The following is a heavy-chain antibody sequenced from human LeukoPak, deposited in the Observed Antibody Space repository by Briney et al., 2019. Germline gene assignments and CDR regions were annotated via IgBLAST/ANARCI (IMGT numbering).Heavy chain of an antibody. CDR2: INPSGGST. D-gene: IGHD6-6*01. J-gene: IGHJ4*02. Sequence: ASVKVSCKASGYTFTSYYMHWVRQAPGQGLEWMGIINPSGGSTSYAQKFQGRVTMTRDMSTSTVYMELSSLRSEDTAVYYCARGRGEYSSLYYFDYWGQGTLVTVSS. CDR1: GYTFTSYY. CDR3: ARGRGEYSSLYYFDY. V-gene: IGHV1-46*01.